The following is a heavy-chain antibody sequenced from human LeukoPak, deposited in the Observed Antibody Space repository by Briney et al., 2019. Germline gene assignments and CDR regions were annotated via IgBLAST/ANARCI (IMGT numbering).Heavy chain of an antibody. V-gene: IGHV3-66*01. CDR2: IYSGGST. CDR3: ARSYGSGSYYPYYFDY. D-gene: IGHD3-10*01. CDR1: GFTVSSNY. Sequence: GGSLRLSCAASGFTVSSNYMSWVRQAPGKGLEWVSVIYSGGSTYYADSVKGRFTISRDNSKNTLYLLMNSLRAEDTAVYYCARSYGSGSYYPYYFDYWGQGTLVTVSS. J-gene: IGHJ4*02.